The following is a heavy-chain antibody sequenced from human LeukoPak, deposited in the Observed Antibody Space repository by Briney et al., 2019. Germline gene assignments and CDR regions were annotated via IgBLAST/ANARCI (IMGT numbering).Heavy chain of an antibody. J-gene: IGHJ5*02. CDR2: IYYSGST. V-gene: IGHV4-30-4*01. D-gene: IGHD6-19*01. Sequence: PSQTLSLTCTVSGGSISSGDYYWSWIREPPGKGLEGSGYIYYSGSTYYNPSLKSRVTISVDTSKNQFSLKLSSVTAADTAVYYCARVGIAVAGTIVWFDPWGQGTLVTVSS. CDR1: GGSISSGDYY. CDR3: ARVGIAVAGTIVWFDP.